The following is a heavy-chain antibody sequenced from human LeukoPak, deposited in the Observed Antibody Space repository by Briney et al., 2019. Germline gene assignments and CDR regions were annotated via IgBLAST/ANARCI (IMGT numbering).Heavy chain of an antibody. V-gene: IGHV3-15*01. CDR2: IKSKTDGGTT. Sequence: PGESLRLSCAASGFTFSTYAMRWVRQAPGKGLEWVGRIKSKTDGGTTDYAAPVKGRFTISRDDSKNTLYLQMNSLKTEDTAVYYCTTGRVITVPTSYYYYGMDVWGQGTTVTVSS. CDR3: TTGRVITVPTSYYYYGMDV. J-gene: IGHJ6*02. D-gene: IGHD3-22*01. CDR1: GFTFSTYA.